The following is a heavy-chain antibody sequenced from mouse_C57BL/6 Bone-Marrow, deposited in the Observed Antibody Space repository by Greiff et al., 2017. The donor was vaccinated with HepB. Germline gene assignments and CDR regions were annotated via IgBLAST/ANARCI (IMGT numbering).Heavy chain of an antibody. D-gene: IGHD1-1*01. CDR1: GFTFSSYA. Sequence: EVMLVESGGGLVKPGGSLKLSCAASGFTFSSYAMSWVRQTPEKRLEWVATISDGGSYTYYPDNVKGRFTISRDNAKNNLYLQMSHLKSEDTAMYYCARDTVVASYWYFDVWGTGTTVTVSS. CDR3: ARDTVVASYWYFDV. V-gene: IGHV5-4*01. J-gene: IGHJ1*03. CDR2: ISDGGSYT.